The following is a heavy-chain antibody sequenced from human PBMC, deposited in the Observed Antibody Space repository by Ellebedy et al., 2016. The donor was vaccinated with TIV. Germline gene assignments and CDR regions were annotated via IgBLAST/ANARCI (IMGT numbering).Heavy chain of an antibody. J-gene: IGHJ6*02. Sequence: GGSLRLSCAASGFTFSSYGMHWVRQAPGKGLEWVAVISYDGSNKYYADSVKGRFTISRDNSKNTLYLQMNSLRAEDTAVYYCAKTRSGSYITGYYGMDVWGQGTTVTVSS. CDR1: GFTFSSYG. V-gene: IGHV3-30*18. CDR3: AKTRSGSYITGYYGMDV. CDR2: ISYDGSNK. D-gene: IGHD3-10*01.